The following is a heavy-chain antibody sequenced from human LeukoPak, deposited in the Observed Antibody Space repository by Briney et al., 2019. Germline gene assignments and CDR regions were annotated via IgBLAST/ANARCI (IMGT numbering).Heavy chain of an antibody. CDR3: ARGGRLTIFVRGLFPGGSPPKN. CDR2: INPKTGGT. D-gene: IGHD3-3*01. V-gene: IGHV1-2*02. Sequence: GASVKVSCKASGYTFTDSYMHWVRQAPGQGLEWMGWINPKTGGTNYAQRFQGRVTMTRDTSIRTAYMELNSLRSDDTAVYYCARGGRLTIFVRGLFPGGSPPKNWGQGTLVTVSS. J-gene: IGHJ4*02. CDR1: GYTFTDSY.